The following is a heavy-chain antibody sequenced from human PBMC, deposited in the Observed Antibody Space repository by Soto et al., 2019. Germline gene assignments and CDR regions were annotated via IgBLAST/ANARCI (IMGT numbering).Heavy chain of an antibody. D-gene: IGHD6-19*01. CDR1: TESLRGYY. J-gene: IGHJ5*02. CDR2: ISQSGFT. CDR3: ARGLFSSGWYSYFDP. Sequence: QVQLQQRGAGLLRPSETLSLTCAVSTESLRGYYWTWIRQSPGKGLEWIGEISQSGFTNYYPSLESRVALSVDTSKSEVSLHLTSMTAADTALYYCARGLFSSGWYSYFDPWGQGTPVTVSS. V-gene: IGHV4-34*01.